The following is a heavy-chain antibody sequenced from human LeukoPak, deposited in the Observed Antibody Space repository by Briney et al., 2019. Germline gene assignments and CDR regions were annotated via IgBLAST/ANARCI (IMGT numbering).Heavy chain of an antibody. Sequence: GGSLRLSCAASGFTFSSYGMSWVRQAPGKGLEWVSAISGSGGSTYYADSVKGRFTISRDNSKNTLYLQMNSLRAEDTAVYYCAKAPTAIVTSFDYWGQGTLVTVSS. CDR3: AKAPTAIVTSFDY. D-gene: IGHD5-18*01. CDR1: GFTFSSYG. CDR2: ISGSGGST. J-gene: IGHJ4*02. V-gene: IGHV3-23*01.